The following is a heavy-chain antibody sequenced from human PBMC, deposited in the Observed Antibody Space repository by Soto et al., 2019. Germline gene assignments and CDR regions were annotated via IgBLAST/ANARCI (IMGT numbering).Heavy chain of an antibody. D-gene: IGHD1-1*01. CDR1: GGSISSSSYY. CDR2: IYYSGST. CDR3: ARPGTTGSDY. V-gene: IGHV4-39*01. Sequence: SETLSLTCTVSGGSISSSSYYWGWIRQPPGKGLEWIGSIYYSGSTYYNPSLKSRVTISVDTSKNQFSLKLSSVTAADTAVYYCARPGTTGSDYWGQGTLVTVSS. J-gene: IGHJ4*02.